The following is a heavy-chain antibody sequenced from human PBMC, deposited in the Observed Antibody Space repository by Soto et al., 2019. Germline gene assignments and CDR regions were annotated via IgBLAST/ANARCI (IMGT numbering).Heavy chain of an antibody. Sequence: PGGSLRLSCAASGFTFSSYAMHWVRQAPGEGLEWVAVISYDGSNKYYADSVKGRFTISRDNSKNTLYLQMNSLRAEDTAVYYCARDLLGYCSSTSCTAHYYYYGMDVWGQGTTVTVSS. CDR3: ARDLLGYCSSTSCTAHYYYYGMDV. D-gene: IGHD2-2*01. J-gene: IGHJ6*02. CDR2: ISYDGSNK. CDR1: GFTFSSYA. V-gene: IGHV3-30-3*01.